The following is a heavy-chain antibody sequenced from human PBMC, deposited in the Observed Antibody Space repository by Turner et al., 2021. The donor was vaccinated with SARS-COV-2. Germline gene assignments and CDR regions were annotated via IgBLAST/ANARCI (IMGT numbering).Heavy chain of an antibody. Sequence: EVQLVESGGGLVKPGGSLRLSCAASGFTFSSYSMNWVRQAPGKGLEWVSTISRSSSYIYYADSVKGRFTISRDNAKNSLYLQMNSLRAEDTAVYYCARVLRTYYYDSSGYYPGAVDYWGQGTLVTVSS. V-gene: IGHV3-21*01. J-gene: IGHJ4*02. CDR2: ISRSSSYI. CDR1: GFTFSSYS. CDR3: ARVLRTYYYDSSGYYPGAVDY. D-gene: IGHD3-22*01.